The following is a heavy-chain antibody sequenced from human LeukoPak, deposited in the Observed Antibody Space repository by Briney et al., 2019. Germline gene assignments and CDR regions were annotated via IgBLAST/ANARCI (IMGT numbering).Heavy chain of an antibody. CDR2: INSDGSST. Sequence: GSLRLSCAASGFTFSSYWMHWVRQAPGKGLVWVSRINSDGSSTSYADSVKGRFTISRDNAKNTLYLQMNSLRAEDTAVYYCATGFFYYYMDVWGKGTTVTISS. J-gene: IGHJ6*03. CDR3: ATGFFYYYMDV. V-gene: IGHV3-74*01. CDR1: GFTFSSYW. D-gene: IGHD3-3*01.